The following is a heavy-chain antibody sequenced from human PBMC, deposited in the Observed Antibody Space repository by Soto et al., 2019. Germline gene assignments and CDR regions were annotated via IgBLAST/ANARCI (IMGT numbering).Heavy chain of an antibody. Sequence: ASVKVSCKASGYTFTRYTMNWLRQAPGQRLEWMGWINPDNGNTKSTQKFQDRVIITRDTSASTAYMDLSSLRSEDTAAYYCARGIATGQLDPWGQGTLVTVSS. D-gene: IGHD2-15*01. J-gene: IGHJ5*02. CDR1: GYTFTRYT. CDR3: ARGIATGQLDP. CDR2: INPDNGNT. V-gene: IGHV1-3*01.